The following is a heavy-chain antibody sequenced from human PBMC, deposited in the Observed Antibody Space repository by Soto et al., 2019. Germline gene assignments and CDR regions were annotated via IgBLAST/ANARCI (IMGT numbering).Heavy chain of an antibody. D-gene: IGHD3-16*02. J-gene: IGHJ2*01. V-gene: IGHV1-69*06. CDR2: IIPIFGTA. CDR1: GGTFSSYA. CDR3: ARVKYRPLWYFEL. Sequence: GASVKVSCKASGGTFSSYAISWVRQAPGQGLEWMGGIIPIFGTANYAQKFQGRVTITADKSTSTAYMELSSLRSEDTAVYYCARVKYRPLWYFELWGRGTLVTVAS.